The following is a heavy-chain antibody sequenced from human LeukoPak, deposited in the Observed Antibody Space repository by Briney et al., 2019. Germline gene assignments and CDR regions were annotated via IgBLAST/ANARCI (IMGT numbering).Heavy chain of an antibody. CDR2: MNPNSGNT. J-gene: IGHJ4*02. Sequence: ASVKVSCKASGYTFTSYHINWVRQATGQGLEWMGFMNPNSGNTVYAQKFQGRVTMTRSTFISTAYMELSSLNSEDTAVYYCARDYGDYAVDYWGQGTLVTVSS. CDR3: ARDYGDYAVDY. CDR1: GYTFTSYH. V-gene: IGHV1-8*01. D-gene: IGHD4-17*01.